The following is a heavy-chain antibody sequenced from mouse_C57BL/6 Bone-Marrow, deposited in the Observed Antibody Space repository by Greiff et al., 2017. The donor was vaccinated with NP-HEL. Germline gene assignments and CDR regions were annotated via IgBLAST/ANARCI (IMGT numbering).Heavy chain of an antibody. CDR3: AHDGYPSWFAY. D-gene: IGHD2-3*01. V-gene: IGHV1-20*01. CDR1: GYSFTGYF. CDR2: INPYNGDT. J-gene: IGHJ3*01. Sequence: EVKLVESGPELVKPGDSVKISCKASGYSFTGYFMNWVMQSHGKSLEWIGRINPYNGDTFYNQKFKGKATLTVDKSSSTAHMELRSLTSEDSAVYYCAHDGYPSWFAYWGQGTLVTVSA.